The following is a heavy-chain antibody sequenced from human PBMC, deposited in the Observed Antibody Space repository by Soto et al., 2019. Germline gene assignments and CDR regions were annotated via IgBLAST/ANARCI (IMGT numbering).Heavy chain of an antibody. D-gene: IGHD6-13*01. Sequence: QLQLQESGPGLVKPSETLSLTCTVSGGSISSSSYYWGWIRQPPGKGLEWIGSIYYSGSTYYNPSLKSRVTISVDTSKNQCSLKLSSVTAADTAVYYCARLSSSSWYFDYWGQGTLVTVSS. J-gene: IGHJ4*02. V-gene: IGHV4-39*01. CDR3: ARLSSSSWYFDY. CDR2: IYYSGST. CDR1: GGSISSSSYY.